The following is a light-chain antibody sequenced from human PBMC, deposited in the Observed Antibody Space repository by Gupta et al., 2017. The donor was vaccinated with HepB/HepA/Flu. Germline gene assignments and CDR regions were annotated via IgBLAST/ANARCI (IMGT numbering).Light chain of an antibody. CDR1: QSVLKTSNNKNH. CDR2: RAS. J-gene: IGKJ1*01. Sequence: DIVMTQSPDSLAVSLGERATITCKSSQSVLKTSNNKNHLAWYQQKPGQPPKLLIYRASTRESGVPDGFSGRGSGTDFTLTSSSQQAAEVAVYYWHQEYAYQSFGQGTKVEIK. CDR3: HQEYAYQS. V-gene: IGKV4-1*01.